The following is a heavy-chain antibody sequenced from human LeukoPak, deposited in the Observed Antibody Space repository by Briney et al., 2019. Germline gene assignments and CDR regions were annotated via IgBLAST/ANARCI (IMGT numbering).Heavy chain of an antibody. V-gene: IGHV3-48*04. CDR3: TRGFDISDY. CDR2: ISSSGSTI. D-gene: IGHD3-9*01. Sequence: QPGGSLRLSCAVSGLTFSSYSMNWVRQAPGKGLEWLSYISSSGSTIYYADSVKGRFTISRDNARNSLYLQMNSLRVEDTAMYYCTRGFDISDYWGQGTVVTVSS. CDR1: GLTFSSYS. J-gene: IGHJ4*02.